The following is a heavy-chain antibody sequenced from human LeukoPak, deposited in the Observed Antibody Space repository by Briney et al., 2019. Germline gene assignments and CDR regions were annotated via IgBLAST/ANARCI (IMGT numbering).Heavy chain of an antibody. D-gene: IGHD6-13*01. V-gene: IGHV4-38-2*02. CDR3: ARFSSIAAAFDY. CDR2: FFLKGST. Sequence: KTSETLSLTCTVSGYSITSAYYWGWIRPPPGKGLEWIGSFFLKGSTYYNPSLKSRVTMSVDTSKNQFSLNLSSVTAADTAVYYCARFSSIAAAFDYWGLGTLVTVSS. J-gene: IGHJ4*02. CDR1: GYSITSAYY.